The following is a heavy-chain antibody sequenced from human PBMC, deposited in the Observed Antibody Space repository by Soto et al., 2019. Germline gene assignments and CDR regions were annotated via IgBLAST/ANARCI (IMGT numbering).Heavy chain of an antibody. Sequence: EVQLLESGGGLVQPGGPLRLSCEASGFTFSKYDMTWFRQAPGKGLDWVSTISGSGASTYYADSVKGRFTISRDNSKNTVYLQMNSLRVEDTAVYYCANRNYYAKSGYTYPYFDFWGQGSLVTVSS. CDR3: ANRNYYAKSGYTYPYFDF. CDR1: GFTFSKYD. CDR2: ISGSGAST. D-gene: IGHD3-22*01. V-gene: IGHV3-23*01. J-gene: IGHJ4*02.